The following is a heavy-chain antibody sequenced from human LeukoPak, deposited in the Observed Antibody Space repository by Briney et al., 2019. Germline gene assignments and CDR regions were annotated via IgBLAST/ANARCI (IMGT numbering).Heavy chain of an antibody. J-gene: IGHJ4*02. CDR2: ISGNGGDT. CDR3: ARGQEEGVIAVADPFDY. Sequence: GGSLRLSCAASGFTFRSYTMSWVRQAPGKGLEWVATISGNGGDTYYADSVKGRFSISRDNSKNTLHLQMNSLRVEDTAVYYCARGQEEGVIAVADPFDYWGQGTLVTVSS. V-gene: IGHV3-23*01. CDR1: GFTFRSYT. D-gene: IGHD6-19*01.